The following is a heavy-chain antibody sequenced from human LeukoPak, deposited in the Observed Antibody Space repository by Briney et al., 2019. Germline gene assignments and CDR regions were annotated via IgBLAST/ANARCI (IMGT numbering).Heavy chain of an antibody. CDR2: IYYSGST. CDR3: ARTTEGGYTYNYFYYYYMDV. V-gene: IGHV4-39*07. Sequence: PSETLSLTCAVSGGSIRSNNHYWGWIRQPPGKGLEWIGSIYYSGSTNYNPSLKSRISISVDTSKNQFSLKLSSVTAADTAVYYCARTTEGGYTYNYFYYYYMDVWGKGTTVTISS. CDR1: GGSIRSNNHY. D-gene: IGHD5-18*01. J-gene: IGHJ6*03.